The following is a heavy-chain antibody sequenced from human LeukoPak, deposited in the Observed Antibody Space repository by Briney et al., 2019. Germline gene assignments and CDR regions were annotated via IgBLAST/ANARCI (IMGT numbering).Heavy chain of an antibody. CDR3: ARDLYYDSSGYYYGDDAFDI. J-gene: IGHJ3*02. V-gene: IGHV4-4*07. CDR1: GGSLSSYY. Sequence: PSETLSLTCTVSGGSLSSYYWSWIRQPAGKGLEGIGRIYTSGSTNYNPSLKSRGTMSVDTSKNQFSLKLSSVTAADTAVYYCARDLYYDSSGYYYGDDAFDIWGQGTMVTVSS. D-gene: IGHD3-22*01. CDR2: IYTSGST.